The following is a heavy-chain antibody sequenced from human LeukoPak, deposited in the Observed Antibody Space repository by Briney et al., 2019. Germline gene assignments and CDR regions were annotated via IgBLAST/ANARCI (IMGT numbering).Heavy chain of an antibody. CDR2: IYYSGST. D-gene: IGHD6-19*01. Sequence: SETLSLTCTVSGGSISSSSYYWGWIRQPPGKGLEWIGSIYYSGSTYYNPSLKSRVTISVDTSKNLSSLTLSSVTAADTAVYYCARPRISYSSGWYRGDKDLPDDYWGQGTLVTVSS. CDR3: ARPRISYSSGWYRGDKDLPDDY. V-gene: IGHV4-39*01. CDR1: GGSISSSSYY. J-gene: IGHJ4*02.